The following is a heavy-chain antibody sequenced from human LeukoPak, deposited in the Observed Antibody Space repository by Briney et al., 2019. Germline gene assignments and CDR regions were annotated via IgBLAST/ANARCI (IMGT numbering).Heavy chain of an antibody. CDR1: GFTFSNYW. Sequence: GGSLRLSCAASGFTFSNYWMHWVRQAPGKGLVWVSRIKGDGGSPTYADSVKGRFTISRDNAKHTLYLQMNSLRAEDTAVYYCARRPDYYIADYWGQGPLVTVSS. CDR3: ARRPDYYIADY. V-gene: IGHV3-74*01. CDR2: IKGDGGSP. D-gene: IGHD3-9*01. J-gene: IGHJ4*02.